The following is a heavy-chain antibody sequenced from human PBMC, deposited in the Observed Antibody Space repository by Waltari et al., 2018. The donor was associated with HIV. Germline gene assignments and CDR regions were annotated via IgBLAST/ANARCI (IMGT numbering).Heavy chain of an antibody. J-gene: IGHJ6*02. CDR1: GGSFSGYY. CDR3: ARHSRGIAAAGEYYYGMDV. Sequence: QVQLQQWGAGLLKPSETLSLTCAVYGGSFSGYYWSWIRKPPGKGLEWVGEINHSGSTNYNPSLKSRFTISVDTSKNQFSLKLSSVTAADTAVYYCARHSRGIAAAGEYYYGMDVWGQGTTVTVSS. CDR2: INHSGST. D-gene: IGHD6-13*01. V-gene: IGHV4-34*01.